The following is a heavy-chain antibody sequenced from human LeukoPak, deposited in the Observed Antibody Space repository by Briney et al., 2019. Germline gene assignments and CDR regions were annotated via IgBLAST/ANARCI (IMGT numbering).Heavy chain of an antibody. D-gene: IGHD3-10*02. Sequence: GGSLRLSCAASGFTFSDYYMSWVRQAPGKGLEWVSYISSSGSTVYYADSVKGRFTISRDNAKNLLYLQMNSLRAEDTAVYYCAELGITMIGGVWGKGTTVTISS. CDR2: ISSSGSTV. CDR3: AELGITMIGGV. CDR1: GFTFSDYY. V-gene: IGHV3-11*04. J-gene: IGHJ6*04.